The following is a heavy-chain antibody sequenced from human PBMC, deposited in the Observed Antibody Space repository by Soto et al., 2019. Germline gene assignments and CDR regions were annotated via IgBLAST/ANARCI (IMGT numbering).Heavy chain of an antibody. Sequence: GGSLRLSCAASGFTFSSYGMHWVRQAPGKGLEWVAVIWYDGSNKYYADSVKGRFTISRDNSKNTLYLQMNSLRAEDTAVYYCASTYCSSTSCSDAFDIWGQGTMVTVSS. J-gene: IGHJ3*02. CDR3: ASTYCSSTSCSDAFDI. V-gene: IGHV3-33*01. CDR1: GFTFSSYG. CDR2: IWYDGSNK. D-gene: IGHD2-2*01.